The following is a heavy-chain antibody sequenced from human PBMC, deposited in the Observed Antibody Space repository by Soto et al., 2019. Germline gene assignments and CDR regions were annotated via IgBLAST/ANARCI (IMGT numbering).Heavy chain of an antibody. CDR1: GFTFSSYA. J-gene: IGHJ6*02. CDR2: ISGSGGST. CDR3: TRLSEGAYYHYGMNV. D-gene: IGHD1-26*01. Sequence: GGSLRLSCAASGFTFSSYAMSWVRQAPGKGLEWVSAISGSGGSTYYADSVKGRFTISRDNSKNTLYLQMNSLETDDTAVYYCTRLSEGAYYHYGMNVWGQGTTVTVSS. V-gene: IGHV3-23*01.